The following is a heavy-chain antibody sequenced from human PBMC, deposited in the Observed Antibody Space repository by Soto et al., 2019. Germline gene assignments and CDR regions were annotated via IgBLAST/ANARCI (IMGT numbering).Heavy chain of an antibody. Sequence: ASVKVSCKASGYTFTSYDINWVRQATGQGLEWMGWMNPNSGNTGYAQKFQGRVTMTRNTSISTAYMELSSLRSEDTAVYYCARGGQGSDSSSWSYYYYYMDVWGKGTTVTVSS. J-gene: IGHJ6*03. CDR2: MNPNSGNT. CDR1: GYTFTSYD. CDR3: ARGGQGSDSSSWSYYYYYMDV. D-gene: IGHD6-13*01. V-gene: IGHV1-8*01.